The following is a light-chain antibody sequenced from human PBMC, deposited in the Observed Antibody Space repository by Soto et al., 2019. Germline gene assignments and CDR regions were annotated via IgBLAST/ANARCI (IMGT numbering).Light chain of an antibody. CDR1: QGISNW. CDR2: AAS. Sequence: DIQMTQSPSSVSASVGDGVTMTCRASQGISNWLAWYQQKAGQAPKLLIYAASGLHSGVPSRFSGSGSGTDFTLTISNLQPEDFATYFCQQSDSFPHTFGRGTKLEI. V-gene: IGKV1-12*01. J-gene: IGKJ2*01. CDR3: QQSDSFPHT.